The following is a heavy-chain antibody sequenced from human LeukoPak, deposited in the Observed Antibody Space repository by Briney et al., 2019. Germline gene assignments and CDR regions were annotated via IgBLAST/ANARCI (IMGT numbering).Heavy chain of an antibody. J-gene: IGHJ6*02. Sequence: GGSLRLSCAASGFTFGDYGMSWVRQAPGKGLEWVAGINWNGGSTDYADSVKGRFTISRDNDKNSLYLQMNSLRAADTAFYPCARDVLRFLDWSYGMYVWGHGTTLTVSS. D-gene: IGHD3-3*01. CDR3: ARDVLRFLDWSYGMYV. V-gene: IGHV3-20*01. CDR1: GFTFGDYG. CDR2: INWNGGST.